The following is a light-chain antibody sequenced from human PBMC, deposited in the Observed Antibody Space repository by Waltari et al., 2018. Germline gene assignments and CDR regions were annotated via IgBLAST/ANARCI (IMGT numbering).Light chain of an antibody. V-gene: IGLV1-40*01. CDR1: NHTIGVGND. CDR3: QSYDSTVGGTV. J-gene: IGLJ3*02. CDR2: HNT. Sequence: TTPLSVTDAPGQPVSIPCNGSNHTIGVGNDLHSYQQFPGTVPKVLIHHNTLRPSGVPDRFSASKSSTSASLAITGLQPDDEADYYCQSYDSTVGGTVFGGGTKVTV.